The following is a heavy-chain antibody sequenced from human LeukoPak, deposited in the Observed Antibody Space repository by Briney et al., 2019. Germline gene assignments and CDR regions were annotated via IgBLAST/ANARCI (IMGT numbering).Heavy chain of an antibody. J-gene: IGHJ6*03. CDR2: ISSSGRII. V-gene: IGHV3-11*04. CDR3: ARDVLGFYYHYYYTDV. D-gene: IGHD3-10*01. Sequence: GGSLRLSCAASGFIFSDYYMTWIRQAPGKGLEWISYISSSGRIIYYAESVKGRFTISRDNANDSLYLQMNSLRAEDTAIYYCARDVLGFYYHYYYTDVWGKGTTVTVSS. CDR1: GFIFSDYY.